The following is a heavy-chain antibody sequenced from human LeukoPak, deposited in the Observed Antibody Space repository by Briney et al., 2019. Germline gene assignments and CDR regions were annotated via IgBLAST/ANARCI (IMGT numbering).Heavy chain of an antibody. CDR1: GFTFSTYW. Sequence: RGSLRLSCSASGFTFSTYWMSWVRQAPGKGLEWVAMISYDGSKKYYADFVKGRFTISRDNSKNTLYMQMNSLRLEDTALYYCARSYYDVLTGYGEVDFWGQGTRVTVSS. V-gene: IGHV3-30*03. J-gene: IGHJ4*02. CDR3: ARSYYDVLTGYGEVDF. D-gene: IGHD3-9*01. CDR2: ISYDGSKK.